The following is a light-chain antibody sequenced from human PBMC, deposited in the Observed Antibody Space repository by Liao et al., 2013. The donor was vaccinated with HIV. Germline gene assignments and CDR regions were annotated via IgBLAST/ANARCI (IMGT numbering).Light chain of an antibody. V-gene: IGLV3-12*01. J-gene: IGLJ1*01. CDR2: SDS. Sequence: SYELTQPHSVSVATAHMARITCGGNNIGSKAVHWYQQKPGQDPVLVIYSDSNRPSGIPERFSGSNPGNTTTLTISGTQATDEADYFCQTWDITAEVYVFGPGTQLSVL. CDR3: QTWDITAEVYV. CDR1: NIGSKA.